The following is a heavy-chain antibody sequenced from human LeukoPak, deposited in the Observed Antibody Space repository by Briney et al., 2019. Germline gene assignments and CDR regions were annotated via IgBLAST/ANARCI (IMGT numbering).Heavy chain of an antibody. CDR1: GFTFYNYA. J-gene: IGHJ4*02. CDR2: ISGSGGST. D-gene: IGHD6-19*01. V-gene: IGHV3-23*01. CDR3: AKDSWYSSCH. Sequence: GGSLRLSCAASGFTFYNYAMSWVRQAPGKGLEWVTSISGSGGSTYYADSVQGRFTISRESSRNTLYLQMNSLRAEDTAVYYCAKDSWYSSCHWGQGTLVTVSS.